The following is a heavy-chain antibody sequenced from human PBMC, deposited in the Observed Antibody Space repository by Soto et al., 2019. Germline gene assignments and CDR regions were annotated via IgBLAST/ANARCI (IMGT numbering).Heavy chain of an antibody. CDR2: IYYSGST. Sequence: SETLSLTCTVSGGSISSSSYYWGWIRQPPGKGLEWIGNIYYSGSTYYNPSLKSRVTISVDTSKNQFSLKLSSVTAADAAVYYCASPHDGTNYYFDYWGQGTLVTVSS. CDR3: ASPHDGTNYYFDY. J-gene: IGHJ4*02. V-gene: IGHV4-39*01. CDR1: GGSISSSSYY.